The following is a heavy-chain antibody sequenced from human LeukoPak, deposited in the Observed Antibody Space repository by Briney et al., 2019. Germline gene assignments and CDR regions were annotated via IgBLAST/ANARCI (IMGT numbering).Heavy chain of an antibody. CDR3: AKAASRFPSRDN. J-gene: IGHJ4*02. D-gene: IGHD2-15*01. Sequence: GGSLRLSCAASGFTFSSYGMHWVRQAPGKGLEWVAVISYDGSNKYYADSVKGRFTISRDNSKNTLYLQMNSLRAEDTAVYYCAKAASRFPSRDNWGQGTLVTVSS. V-gene: IGHV3-30*18. CDR2: ISYDGSNK. CDR1: GFTFSSYG.